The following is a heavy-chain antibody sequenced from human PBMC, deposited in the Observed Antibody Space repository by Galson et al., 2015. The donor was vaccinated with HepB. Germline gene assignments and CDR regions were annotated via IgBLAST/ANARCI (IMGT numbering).Heavy chain of an antibody. V-gene: IGHV3-23*01. CDR3: AKDPNSGWFPSSYFQH. J-gene: IGHJ1*01. Sequence: SLRLSCAASGFTFSSYAMSWVRQAPGKGLEWVSAISGSGGSTYYADSVKGRFTISRDNSKNTLYLQMNSLRAEDTAVYYCAKDPNSGWFPSSYFQHWGQGTLVTVSS. D-gene: IGHD6-19*01. CDR2: ISGSGGST. CDR1: GFTFSSYA.